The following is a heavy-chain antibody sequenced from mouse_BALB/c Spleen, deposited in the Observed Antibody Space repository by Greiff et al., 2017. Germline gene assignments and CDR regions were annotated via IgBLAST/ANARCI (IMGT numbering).Heavy chain of an antibody. J-gene: IGHJ3*01. CDR1: GFSITSDYA. D-gene: IGHD2-2*01. Sequence: EVKLMESGPGLVKPSQSLSLTCTVTGFSITSDYAWNWIRQSPGNKLEWMGYISYSGSTNYNPSLKSRISITRDTSKNQFFLQLNSVTTYDTATYYCAREGEYGYDGFAYWGQGTLVTVSA. V-gene: IGHV3-2*02. CDR2: ISYSGST. CDR3: AREGEYGYDGFAY.